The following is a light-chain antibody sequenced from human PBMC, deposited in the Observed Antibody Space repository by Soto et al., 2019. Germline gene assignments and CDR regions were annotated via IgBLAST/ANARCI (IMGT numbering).Light chain of an antibody. CDR3: SSYTTSSTYV. Sequence: QSVLTQPASVSGSPGQSITISCTGTSSDVGGYNSVSWYQHHPGKAPKLMIYNVSNRPSGVSSRFSGSKSGNTASLTISGLQAEDEADYYCSSYTTSSTYVFAT. CDR2: NVS. CDR1: SSDVGGYNS. J-gene: IGLJ1*01. V-gene: IGLV2-14*03.